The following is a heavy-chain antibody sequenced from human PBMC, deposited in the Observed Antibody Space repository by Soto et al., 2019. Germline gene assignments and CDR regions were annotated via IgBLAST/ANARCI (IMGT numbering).Heavy chain of an antibody. D-gene: IGHD1-1*01. V-gene: IGHV4-39*01. J-gene: IGHJ6*03. CDR3: ARRTKLGTFYYSMCV. CDR2: IYYSGST. CDR1: GDSVISSSYY. Sequence: QLQLQESGPGLVKPSEPLSLTCTVSGDSVISSSYYWDWIRQPPGKVLECLASIYYSGSTYYQPSLQGRFAISVATSQMQFPLRLMSVTAADTALYYCARRTKLGTFYYSMCVWGKGTTVTVSS.